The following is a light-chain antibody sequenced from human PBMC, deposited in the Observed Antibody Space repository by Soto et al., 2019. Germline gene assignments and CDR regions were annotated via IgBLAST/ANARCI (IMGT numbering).Light chain of an antibody. CDR1: ESISSY. J-gene: IGKJ1*01. Sequence: SAAAVSSSEGDRVTITCRASESISSYLNWYQQKPGKAPKLLIYAATTLQGGVPSRFSGSGSGTDFTLTISCLQPEDFSIYYCHPSYSIPPWPFGQVTKVAIK. CDR3: HPSYSIPPWP. V-gene: IGKV1-39*01. CDR2: AAT.